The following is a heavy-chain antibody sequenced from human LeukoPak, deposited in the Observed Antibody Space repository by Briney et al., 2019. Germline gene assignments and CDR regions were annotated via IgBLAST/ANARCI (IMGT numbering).Heavy chain of an antibody. D-gene: IGHD3-10*01. CDR3: ARVYYYASGRLDS. CDR1: GYTFTGYY. CDR2: INPNSGGT. J-gene: IGHJ4*02. Sequence: ASVKVSCKASGYTFTGYYIHWVRQPPGQGREWMGWINPNSGGTNYAQKFQGRVTMTRDTSLSTAYMELSRLRSDDTAVFYCARVYYYASGRLDSWGQGTLITVSS. V-gene: IGHV1-2*02.